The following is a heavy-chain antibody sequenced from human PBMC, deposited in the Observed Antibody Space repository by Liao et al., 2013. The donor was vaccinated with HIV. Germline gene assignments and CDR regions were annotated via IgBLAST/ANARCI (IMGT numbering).Heavy chain of an antibody. CDR3: ARGALWFGDQNWFDP. V-gene: IGHV4-4*07. CDR2: IYVTGST. D-gene: IGHD3-10*01. CDR1: GGSISSYY. Sequence: QVQLRESGPGLVKPSETLSLTCTVSGGSISSYYWSWIRQPAGKGLEWIGRIYVTGSTNYNPSLKSRVTISVDTSKNQFSLKLSSVTAADMAVYYCARGALWFGDQNWFDPWGQGTLVTVSS. J-gene: IGHJ5*02.